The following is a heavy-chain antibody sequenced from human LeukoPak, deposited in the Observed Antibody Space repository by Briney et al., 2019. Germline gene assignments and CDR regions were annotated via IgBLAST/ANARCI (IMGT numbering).Heavy chain of an antibody. D-gene: IGHD3-22*01. CDR1: GFDLGAYE. CDR3: TTLGYHLDS. CDR2: FAGSDTTK. V-gene: IGHV3-48*03. Sequence: GGPLRLSCAASGFDLGAYEMNWVRQAPGKGLEWVAYFAGSDTTKYYADSVRGRFTISRDNAKNSLYLQMNSLRAEDTALYYCTTLGYHLDSWGQGTLVTVSS. J-gene: IGHJ4*02.